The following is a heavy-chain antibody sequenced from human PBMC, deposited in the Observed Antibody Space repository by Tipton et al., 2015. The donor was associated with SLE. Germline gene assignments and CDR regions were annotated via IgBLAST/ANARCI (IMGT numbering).Heavy chain of an antibody. CDR1: GGSISTNY. D-gene: IGHD2-21*02. J-gene: IGHJ6*02. V-gene: IGHV4-59*08. CDR3: ARGMVTWRGAIIGVDV. Sequence: TLSLTCSVSGGSISTNYWIWIRQPPGKGLGWIGYISDGGGTNYNPSLKSRVTISIDPAKNQFSLKLTSVTAADTAVYYCARGMVTWRGAIIGVDVWGQGTTVNVSS. CDR2: ISDGGGT.